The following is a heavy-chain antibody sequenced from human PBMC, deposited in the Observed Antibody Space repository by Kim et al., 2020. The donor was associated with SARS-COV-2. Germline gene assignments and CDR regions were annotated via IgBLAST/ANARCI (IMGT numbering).Heavy chain of an antibody. V-gene: IGHV3-30*18. D-gene: IGHD2-15*01. CDR1: GITFSSYG. CDR3: AKSYCSTGSCHSYYYYYAMDV. CDR2: ISKDGDNK. J-gene: IGHJ6*02. Sequence: GGSLRLSCAASGITFSSYGMHWVRQAPGKGLEWVAVISKDGDNKYYADSVKGRLTISRDNSKNTLYLQMNSLRAEDTAVYYCAKSYCSTGSCHSYYYYYAMDVWGQGTTVTVSS.